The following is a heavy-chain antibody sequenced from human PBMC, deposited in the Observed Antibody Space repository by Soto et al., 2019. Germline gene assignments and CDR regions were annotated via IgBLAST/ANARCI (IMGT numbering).Heavy chain of an antibody. V-gene: IGHV4-59*08. D-gene: IGHD1-1*01. CDR1: AGSLSSYY. Sequence: SETLCLTCLASAGSLSSYYCSWLRHPPGKGREWHGYIYDSGGTNYNPSLKSLVSRSVETSKHPFSLKLISVTAADTAVYYWARRLERRKAFDYWGQGTLVTVSS. CDR2: IYDSGGT. J-gene: IGHJ4*02. CDR3: ARRLERRKAFDY.